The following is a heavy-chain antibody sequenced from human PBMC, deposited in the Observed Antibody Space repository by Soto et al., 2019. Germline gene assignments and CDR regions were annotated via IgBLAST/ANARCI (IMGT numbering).Heavy chain of an antibody. CDR2: IYSGGST. J-gene: IGHJ4*02. CDR1: GFTVSSNY. D-gene: IGHD3-10*01. Sequence: VQLVETGGGLIQPGGSLRLSCAASGFTVSSNYMSWVRQAPGKGLEWVSVIYSGGSTYYADSVKGRFTISRDNSKNTLYLQMNSLRAEDTAVYYCARDALDYYGTGYFDYWGQGTLVTVSS. CDR3: ARDALDYYGTGYFDY. V-gene: IGHV3-53*02.